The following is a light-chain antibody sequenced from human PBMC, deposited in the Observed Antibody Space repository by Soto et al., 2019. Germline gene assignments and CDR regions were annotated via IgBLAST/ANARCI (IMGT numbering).Light chain of an antibody. V-gene: IGKV3-20*01. CDR1: QSVSSSY. J-gene: IGKJ1*01. CDR3: QQYDNWPRT. Sequence: PGEGATLSCRASQSVSSSYIAWYQQRPGQTPSLLIYGASTRATGIPDRFSGSGSGTHFTLTISRLEPGDFAVYYCQQYDNWPRTFGQGTKVDIK. CDR2: GAS.